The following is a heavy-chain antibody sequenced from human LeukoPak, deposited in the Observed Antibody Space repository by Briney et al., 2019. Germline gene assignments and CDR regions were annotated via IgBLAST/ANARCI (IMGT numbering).Heavy chain of an antibody. D-gene: IGHD3-3*01. J-gene: IGHJ4*02. CDR2: LYHSDSA. V-gene: IGHV4-38-2*01. CDR3: ARGERGWSGYYVRLVGFYY. Sequence: VKPSETLSLTCAVSGYSISNNYYWVWIRQPPGRGLEWIGSLYHSDSAYYNTSLRSRVSMSVDTSKNQFSLTLSFVTAADTAVYYCARGERGWSGYYVRLVGFYYWGQGTLVTVSS. CDR1: GYSISNNYY.